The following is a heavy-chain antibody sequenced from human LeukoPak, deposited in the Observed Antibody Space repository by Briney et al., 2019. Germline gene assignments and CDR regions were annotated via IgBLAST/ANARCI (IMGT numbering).Heavy chain of an antibody. D-gene: IGHD1-1*01. Sequence: TGTLSLNRAVHGGCFSGHNWTWIRQAPGKGLEWIGESTHTGSTNYNPSLKSRVTISVDTSKNQFSLKLTSVSAADTAVYHCARGRTGAAALDFWGPGTLVTVSS. CDR3: ARGRTGAAALDF. CDR1: GGCFSGHN. CDR2: STHTGST. J-gene: IGHJ4*02. V-gene: IGHV4-34*01.